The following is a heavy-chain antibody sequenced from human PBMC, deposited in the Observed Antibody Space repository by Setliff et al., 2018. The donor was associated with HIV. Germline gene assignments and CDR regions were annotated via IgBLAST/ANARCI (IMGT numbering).Heavy chain of an antibody. V-gene: IGHV3-23*01. Sequence: GGSLRLSCAASGFTFSSYAMSWVRQAPERGLEWVSAISGSGGNTYYADSVKGRFTISRDNSKNMLYLQMNSLRAEDTAVYYCAKSGVRPHPSHDYYYYGMDVWGQGTTVTVSS. CDR3: AKSGVRPHPSHDYYYYGMDV. D-gene: IGHD1-1*01. CDR2: ISGSGGNT. J-gene: IGHJ6*02. CDR1: GFTFSSYA.